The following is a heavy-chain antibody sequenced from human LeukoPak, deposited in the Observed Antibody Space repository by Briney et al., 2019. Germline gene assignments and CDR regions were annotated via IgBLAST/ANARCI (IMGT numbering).Heavy chain of an antibody. Sequence: SETLSLTCTVSGGSISSYNWSWIRQPAGKGQEWIGHMYSNGRTDYNPSLKSRVTMSVDTSKNQHSVKLSSVTAADTAVYYCARTVTPDAFDIWGQGTMVTVS. CDR3: ARTVTPDAFDI. CDR1: GGSISSYN. V-gene: IGHV4-4*07. D-gene: IGHD4-17*01. J-gene: IGHJ3*02. CDR2: MYSNGRT.